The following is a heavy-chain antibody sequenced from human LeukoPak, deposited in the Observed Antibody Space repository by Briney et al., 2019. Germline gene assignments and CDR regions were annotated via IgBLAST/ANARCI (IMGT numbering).Heavy chain of an antibody. J-gene: IGHJ4*02. CDR1: GFTFSSYG. Sequence: GGSLRLSCAASGFTFSSYGMHWVRQAPGKGLEWVASIRYDGSDKYYADSVKGRFTISGDKSKNTLYLQMNSLRAEDTAVYYCTRGDWNDDNWGQGTLVTVSS. CDR2: IRYDGSDK. V-gene: IGHV3-30*02. D-gene: IGHD1-1*01. CDR3: TRGDWNDDN.